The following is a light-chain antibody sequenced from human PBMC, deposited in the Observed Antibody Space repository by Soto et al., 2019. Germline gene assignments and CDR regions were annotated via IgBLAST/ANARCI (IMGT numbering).Light chain of an antibody. CDR2: QDS. CDR1: KLGDKY. CDR3: QAWDSSTAV. Sequence: YELTQPPSVSVSPGQPARITCSGDKLGDKYACWYQQKPGQSPVLVIYQDSKRPSGIPERFSGSNSGNTATLTISGTQAMDEADYYCQAWDSSTAVFGGGTKLTVL. J-gene: IGLJ2*01. V-gene: IGLV3-1*01.